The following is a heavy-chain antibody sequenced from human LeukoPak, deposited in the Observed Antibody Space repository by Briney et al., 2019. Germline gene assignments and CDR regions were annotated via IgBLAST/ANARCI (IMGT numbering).Heavy chain of an antibody. D-gene: IGHD5-24*01. CDR1: GGSISSGSYY. CDR3: ARDEEDGYNSGIDY. Sequence: SETLSLTCTVSGGSISSGSYYWSWIRQPAGKGLEWIGRIYTNGSTNYNPSLKSRVTISVDTSKNQFSLKLSSVTAADTAVYYCARDEEDGYNSGIDYWGQGTLVTVSS. V-gene: IGHV4-61*02. CDR2: IYTNGST. J-gene: IGHJ4*02.